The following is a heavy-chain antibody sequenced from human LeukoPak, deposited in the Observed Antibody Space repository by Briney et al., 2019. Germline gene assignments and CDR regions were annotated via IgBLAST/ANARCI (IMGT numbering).Heavy chain of an antibody. CDR2: IYTSGST. V-gene: IGHV4-4*07. Sequence: TXXVSGGSISSYYWSWLRQPAGKGLEWIGRIYTSGSTXYNPSLKSRVTMSVDTSKNQFSLKLSSVTAADTAVYYCXXXXXXXAXXXXDYWGQXTXVTVSS. J-gene: IGHJ4*02. CDR1: GGSISSYY. CDR3: XXXXXXXAXXXXDY.